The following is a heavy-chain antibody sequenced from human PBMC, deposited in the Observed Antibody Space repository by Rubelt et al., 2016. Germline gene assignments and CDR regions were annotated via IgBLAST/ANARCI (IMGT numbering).Heavy chain of an antibody. CDR2: IYSGGST. CDR3: ARTNTVEMATIPLAY. J-gene: IGHJ4*02. V-gene: IGHV3-53*01. D-gene: IGHD5-24*01. Sequence: WVRQAPGKGLEWVSVIYSGGSTYYADSVKGRFTISRDNSKNTLYLQMNSLRAEDTAVYYCARTNTVEMATIPLAYWGQGTLVTVSS.